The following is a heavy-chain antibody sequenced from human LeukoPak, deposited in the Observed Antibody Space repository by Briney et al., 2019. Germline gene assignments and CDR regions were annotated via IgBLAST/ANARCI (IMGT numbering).Heavy chain of an antibody. CDR2: INHSGST. CDR3: ARGRAYYDYVWGSYRPSYFDY. Sequence: SETLSLTCAVYGGSFSGYYWSWIRQPPGEGLEWIGEINHSGSTNYNPSLESRVTISVDTSKNQFSLKLSSVTAADTAVYYCARGRAYYDYVWGSYRPSYFDYWGQGTLVTVSS. J-gene: IGHJ4*02. V-gene: IGHV4-34*01. CDR1: GGSFSGYY. D-gene: IGHD3-16*02.